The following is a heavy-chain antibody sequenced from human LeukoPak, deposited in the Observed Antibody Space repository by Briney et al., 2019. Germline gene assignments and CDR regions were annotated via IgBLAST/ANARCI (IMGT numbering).Heavy chain of an antibody. Sequence: SETLSLTCTVSGDSISRYYWSWIRQPPGKGLEWIGYIYYSGSTNYNPSLKSRVTISVDTSKNQFSLKLSSVTAADTAVYYCASVRDYDFWSGHSFYYWGQGTLVTVSS. J-gene: IGHJ4*02. CDR3: ASVRDYDFWSGHSFYY. CDR1: GDSISRYY. V-gene: IGHV4-59*01. CDR2: IYYSGST. D-gene: IGHD3-3*01.